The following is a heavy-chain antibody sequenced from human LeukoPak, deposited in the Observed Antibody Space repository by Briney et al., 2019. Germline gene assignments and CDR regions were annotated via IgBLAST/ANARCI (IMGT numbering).Heavy chain of an antibody. V-gene: IGHV3-48*01. Sequence: PGGSLRLSCAASGFIFSSYGMNWVRQAPGKGLEWVSYISSSSSTIHYADSVKGRFTISRDNAKNSMYLLMNSLRVEDTAVYYCVRDVLYYYGAERLFWFDPWGQGTLVTVSS. CDR1: GFIFSSYG. CDR2: ISSSSSTI. D-gene: IGHD3-10*01. J-gene: IGHJ5*02. CDR3: VRDVLYYYGAERLFWFDP.